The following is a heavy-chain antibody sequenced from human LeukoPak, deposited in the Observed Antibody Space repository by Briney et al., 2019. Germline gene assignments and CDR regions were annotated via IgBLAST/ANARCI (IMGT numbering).Heavy chain of an antibody. CDR3: ARDQATSGGGLDS. D-gene: IGHD3-16*01. V-gene: IGHV3-53*01. Sequence: GGSLGLSCAASGFTVSGTHMSWVRQAPGKGLEWISAIYTGGTTYYSDSVEGRFTISRDKSKNTLYLHMDSLRVEDTAVYYCARDQATSGGGLDSWGQGTPVTVSS. CDR1: GFTVSGTH. J-gene: IGHJ4*02. CDR2: IYTGGTT.